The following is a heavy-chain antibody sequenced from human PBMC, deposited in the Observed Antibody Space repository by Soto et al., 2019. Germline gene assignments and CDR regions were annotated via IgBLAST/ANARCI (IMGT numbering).Heavy chain of an antibody. V-gene: IGHV3-30*18. D-gene: IGHD6-25*01. CDR1: GFTFSLYS. CDR2: ISFDEKNR. J-gene: IGHJ4*02. CDR3: AKGAQAAAVLDH. Sequence: QVQLLESGGGVVQPGRSLKLSCTTSGFTFSLYSMHWVRQAPGKGLEWLAVISFDEKNRYYADSVKGRFTISRDNSKTTLFLQMSNLRADDTAVYFCAKGAQAAAVLDHWGQGALVTVAS.